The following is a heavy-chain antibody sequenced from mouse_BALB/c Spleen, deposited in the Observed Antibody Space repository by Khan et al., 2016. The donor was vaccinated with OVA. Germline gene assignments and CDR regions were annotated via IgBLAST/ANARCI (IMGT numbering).Heavy chain of an antibody. CDR3: PRHRGYYGDNHYVDY. Sequence: VQLKQSGGGLVRPGGSLKLSCAASGFSFTSYSMSWVRQTPEKRLEWIATISSGGTYTYYPDSMKGRFTISRDNAKNTLYLQMSSLKSEDTAMYYCPRHRGYYGDNHYVDYWGQGTTLTVSS. J-gene: IGHJ2*01. V-gene: IGHV5-6-4*01. CDR2: ISSGGTYT. D-gene: IGHD1-1*01. CDR1: GFSFTSYS.